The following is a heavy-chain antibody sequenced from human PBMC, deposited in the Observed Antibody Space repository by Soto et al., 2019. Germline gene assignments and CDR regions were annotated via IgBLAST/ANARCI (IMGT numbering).Heavy chain of an antibody. D-gene: IGHD6-19*01. CDR3: ARGAVTGTSLVDY. J-gene: IGHJ4*02. CDR1: GFTLTTYS. CDR2: INKNGFTI. V-gene: IGHV3-48*02. Sequence: SLRLSCAVSGFTLTTYSMNWVRQAPGKGLEWISFINKNGFTIYYADSVKGRFTVSRDYAKNSLYLQMDSLRHEDTAVYYCARGAVTGTSLVDYWGLGTLVTVSS.